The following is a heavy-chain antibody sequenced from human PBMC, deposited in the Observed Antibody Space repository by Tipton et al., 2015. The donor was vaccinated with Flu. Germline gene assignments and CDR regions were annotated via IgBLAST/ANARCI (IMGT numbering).Heavy chain of an antibody. CDR3: VRGGPMIVVVTDAPFDF. CDR1: GYTFIGYY. CDR2: INTNSGGI. Sequence: QLVQSGAEVKKPGASVKVSCKASGYTFIGYYIHWVRQAPGQGLEWMGWINTNSGGINYAHRFQDRVTMTRDTSIRTAYMELSRLRSDDTALYYCVRGGPMIVVVTDAPFDFWGQGTLVTVSP. V-gene: IGHV1-2*02. D-gene: IGHD3-22*01. J-gene: IGHJ4*02.